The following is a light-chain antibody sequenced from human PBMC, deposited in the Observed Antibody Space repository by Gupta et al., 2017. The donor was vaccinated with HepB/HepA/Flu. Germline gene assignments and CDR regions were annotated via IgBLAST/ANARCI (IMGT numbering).Light chain of an antibody. Sequence: SYELTQPPSVSMYPGQTARIPCPGDALPKQYAYWYKQKPGQAPVLVIYKDSERPSGIPERFSGSSSGTTVTLTISGVQAEEEADYYCHAAESSGTYVVFGGGTKLTVL. V-gene: IGLV3-25*02. CDR2: KDS. J-gene: IGLJ2*01. CDR1: ALPKQY. CDR3: HAAESSGTYVV.